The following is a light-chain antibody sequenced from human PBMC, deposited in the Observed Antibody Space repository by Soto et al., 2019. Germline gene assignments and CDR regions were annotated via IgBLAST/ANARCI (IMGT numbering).Light chain of an antibody. CDR1: QDISNY. V-gene: IGKV1-27*01. Sequence: DKQMTQSPSSLSASVGDRVTITCRASQDISNYLAWYQQKPGEVPKLLIYAASTLQKGVQSRFSGGGSGTLFTLTISSLQPDDVATYYCQEYNSAPKTFGRGTRLEIK. J-gene: IGKJ2*01. CDR2: AAS. CDR3: QEYNSAPKT.